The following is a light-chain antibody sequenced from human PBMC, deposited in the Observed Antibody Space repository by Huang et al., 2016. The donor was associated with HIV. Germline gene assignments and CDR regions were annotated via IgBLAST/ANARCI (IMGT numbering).Light chain of an antibody. CDR3: LQDHNYPRT. V-gene: IGKV1-6*01. CDR1: QGITDD. J-gene: IGKJ1*01. Sequence: AIQMTQSPSSLSASVGDRVTITCRASQGITDDLAWYQQKPGKAPNRLISGASTLRSGVPSRFSGSGSGTDFTLTISSLQPEDYATYYCLQDHNYPRTFGQGTKVEI. CDR2: GAS.